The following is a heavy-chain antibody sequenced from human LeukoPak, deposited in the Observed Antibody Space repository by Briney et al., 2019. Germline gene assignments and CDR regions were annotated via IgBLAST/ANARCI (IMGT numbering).Heavy chain of an antibody. CDR1: GFSFSDYY. J-gene: IGHJ4*02. Sequence: PGGSLRLSCAASGFSFSDYYMSWIRQAPGKGLERVSYICSSGSTIYYADSVECRFTISSDNARNSLYLQMNSLRAEDTAGYCCARDRGSYGFLLNYWGQGNLVTVSS. V-gene: IGHV3-11*04. CDR2: ICSSGSTI. D-gene: IGHD5-18*01. CDR3: ARDRGSYGFLLNY.